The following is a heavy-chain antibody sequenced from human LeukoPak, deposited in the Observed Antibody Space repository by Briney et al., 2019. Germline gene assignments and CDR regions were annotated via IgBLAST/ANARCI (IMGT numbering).Heavy chain of an antibody. V-gene: IGHV3-48*04. CDR3: ARETYYDFWSGYYTAWNWFDP. D-gene: IGHD3-3*01. Sequence: GGSLRLSCAASGFTFSSYSMNWVRQAPGKGLEWVSYISSSSSTIYYADSVKGRFTISRDNAKNSLYLQMNSLRAEDTAVYYCARETYYDFWSGYYTAWNWFDPWGQGTLVTVSS. J-gene: IGHJ5*02. CDR1: GFTFSSYS. CDR2: ISSSSSTI.